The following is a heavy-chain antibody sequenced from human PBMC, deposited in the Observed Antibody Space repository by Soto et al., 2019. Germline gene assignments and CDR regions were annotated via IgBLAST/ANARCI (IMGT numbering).Heavy chain of an antibody. Sequence: QVQLVQSGAEVKKPGSSVKVSCKASGGTFSSYTISWVRQAPGQGLEWMGRIIPILGIANYAQKFEGRVTITADKSTSTAYMELSSLRSEDTAVYYCAREVVATGFDYWGQGTLVTVSS. D-gene: IGHD5-12*01. CDR1: GGTFSSYT. CDR2: IIPILGIA. CDR3: AREVVATGFDY. J-gene: IGHJ4*02. V-gene: IGHV1-69*08.